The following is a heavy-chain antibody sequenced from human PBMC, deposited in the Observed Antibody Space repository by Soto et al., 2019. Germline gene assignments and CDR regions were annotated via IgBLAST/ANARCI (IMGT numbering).Heavy chain of an antibody. D-gene: IGHD3-9*01. CDR3: EKDLPKYYDILTGSSSGFDY. CDR1: GFTFSSYG. J-gene: IGHJ4*02. CDR2: ISYDGSNK. V-gene: IGHV3-30*18. Sequence: GGSLRLSCAASGFTFSSYGMHWVRQAPGKGLEWVAVISYDGSNKYYADSVKGRFTISRGNSKNTLYLQMNSLRAEDTAVYYCEKDLPKYYDILTGSSSGFDYWGKGTLVTVSS.